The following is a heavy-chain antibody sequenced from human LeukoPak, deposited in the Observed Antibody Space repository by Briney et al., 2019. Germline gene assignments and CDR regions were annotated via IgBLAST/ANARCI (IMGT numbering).Heavy chain of an antibody. CDR1: GFTFSSYG. V-gene: IGHV3-30*18. CDR3: AKDASSSSPFDY. D-gene: IGHD6-13*01. Sequence: GRSLRLSCAASGFTFSSYGTHWVRQAPGKGLEWVAVISYDGSNKYYADSVKGRFTISRDNSKNTLYLQMNSLRAEDTAVYYCAKDASSSSPFDYWGQGTLVTVSS. CDR2: ISYDGSNK. J-gene: IGHJ4*02.